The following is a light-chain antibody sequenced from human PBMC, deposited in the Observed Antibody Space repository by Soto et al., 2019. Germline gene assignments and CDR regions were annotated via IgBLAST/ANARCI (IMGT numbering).Light chain of an antibody. J-gene: IGLJ2*01. V-gene: IGLV2-8*01. Sequence: QSALTQPPSASGSPGQSVTISCTGTSSDVGGYNYVSWYQQHPGKAPQLMIYEVSKRPAGVPDRFSGSTSGYTASLTVALLYDEDEDDYYSSSYAGSNNVVFGGGTKLTVL. CDR3: SSYAGSNNVV. CDR2: EVS. CDR1: SSDVGGYNY.